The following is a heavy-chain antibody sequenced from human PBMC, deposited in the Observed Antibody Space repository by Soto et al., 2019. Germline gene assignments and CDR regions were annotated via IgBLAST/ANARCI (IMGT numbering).Heavy chain of an antibody. D-gene: IGHD2-15*01. V-gene: IGHV4-39*01. Sequence: SETLSLTCTVSGGSISSSSYYWGWIRQPPGKGLEWIGSIYYSGSTYYNPSLKSRVTISVDTSKNQFSLKLSSVTAADTAVYYCAGTRIGAFDIWGQGTMVTVS. CDR1: GGSISSSSYY. CDR2: IYYSGST. CDR3: AGTRIGAFDI. J-gene: IGHJ3*02.